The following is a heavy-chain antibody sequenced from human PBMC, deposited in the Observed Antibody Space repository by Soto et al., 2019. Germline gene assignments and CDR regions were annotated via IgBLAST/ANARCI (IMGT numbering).Heavy chain of an antibody. CDR2: INAANGNT. CDR3: ARVSFETSGYADY. Sequence: SVKVSCKASGYIFSTYTMHWVRQAPGQRLEWMGWINAANGNTKYSQNFQGRVTISRDTSASTAYLELSSLRSEDTAVYYCARVSFETSGYADYWGQGTLVTVSS. D-gene: IGHD3-22*01. J-gene: IGHJ4*02. CDR1: GYIFSTYT. V-gene: IGHV1-3*01.